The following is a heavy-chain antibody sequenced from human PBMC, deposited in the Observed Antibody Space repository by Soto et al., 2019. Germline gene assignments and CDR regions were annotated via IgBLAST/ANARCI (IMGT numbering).Heavy chain of an antibody. D-gene: IGHD2-2*01. CDR1: GSIFSAFL. CDR2: IDPRASYY. J-gene: IGHJ6*02. Sequence: GEPLQFSCPASGSIFSAFLLPWVRPMRGQGLEWMATIDPRASYYNYSLSFQGHVTISADTSIGSAYLHWSTLAASDTTIYHCAKLSTEFCTKTTYQHYCGMDVWGQGTTVTVSS. CDR3: AKLSTEFCTKTTYQHYCGMDV. V-gene: IGHV5-10-1*01.